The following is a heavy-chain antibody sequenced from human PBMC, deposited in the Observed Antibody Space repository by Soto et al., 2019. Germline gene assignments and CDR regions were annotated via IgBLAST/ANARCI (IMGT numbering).Heavy chain of an antibody. V-gene: IGHV1-69*08. Sequence: QVQLVQSGAEVKKPGSSVKVSCKASGGTFSSYTISWVRQAPGQGLEWMGRIIPILGIANYAQKLQGRVTITADKYTSTAYMELSSLRSEDTAVYYCARDPRYCSGGSCYFGSSDYWGQGPLVTVSS. J-gene: IGHJ4*02. CDR3: ARDPRYCSGGSCYFGSSDY. CDR1: GGTFSSYT. CDR2: IIPILGIA. D-gene: IGHD2-15*01.